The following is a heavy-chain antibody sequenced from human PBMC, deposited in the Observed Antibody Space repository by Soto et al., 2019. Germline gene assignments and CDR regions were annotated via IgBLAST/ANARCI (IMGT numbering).Heavy chain of an antibody. V-gene: IGHV4-31*03. J-gene: IGHJ4*02. Sequence: SETLSLTCTVSGGSISSGGYYWSWIRQHPGKGLEWIGYIYYSGSTYYNPSLKSRVTISVDTSKNQFSLKLSSVTAADTAVYYCARGATMVRGVIINYWGQGTLVTVSS. D-gene: IGHD3-10*01. CDR3: ARGATMVRGVIINY. CDR1: GGSISSGGYY. CDR2: IYYSGST.